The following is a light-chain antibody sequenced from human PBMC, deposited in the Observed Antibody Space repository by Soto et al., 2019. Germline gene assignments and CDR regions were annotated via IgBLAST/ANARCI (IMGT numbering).Light chain of an antibody. J-gene: IGKJ1*01. Sequence: IQVTQSPSSLSASVGDRVTITCRAGQRIATYLNWYQQRPGEAPRLLIYASSTLQIGVPSRFSGSGSGTDFTLTISSLQPEDFATYYCQQSYSTPRTFGQGTKVDIK. V-gene: IGKV1-39*01. CDR3: QQSYSTPRT. CDR1: QRIATY. CDR2: ASS.